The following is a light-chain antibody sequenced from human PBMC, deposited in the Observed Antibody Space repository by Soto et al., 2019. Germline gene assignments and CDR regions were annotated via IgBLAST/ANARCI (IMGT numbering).Light chain of an antibody. J-gene: IGKJ4*01. V-gene: IGKV3-20*01. CDR2: RAS. CDR3: QQYESSPLT. Sequence: EIVLTQSPDTLSLSPGERATLSCRGSQSFSSALLAWYQQKPGQAPRLLIYRASTRATGIPDRFTGSGSGTDFTLTISRLEPEDFAVYYCQQYESSPLTFGVGTKVEIK. CDR1: QSFSSAL.